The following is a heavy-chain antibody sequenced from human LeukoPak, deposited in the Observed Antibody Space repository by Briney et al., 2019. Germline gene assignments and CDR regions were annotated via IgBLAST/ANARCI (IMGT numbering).Heavy chain of an antibody. J-gene: IGHJ4*02. CDR3: ARDSPEYYYDSSDGY. CDR1: GYTFTSYC. Sequence: ASVKVSCKASGYTFTSYCMHWVRQAPGQGLEWMGIINPSSDSTSYAQKFQGRVTMTKDTSTSTVYMELSSLRSEDTAVYYCARDSPEYYYDSSDGYWGQGTLVTVSS. D-gene: IGHD3-22*01. V-gene: IGHV1-46*01. CDR2: INPSSDST.